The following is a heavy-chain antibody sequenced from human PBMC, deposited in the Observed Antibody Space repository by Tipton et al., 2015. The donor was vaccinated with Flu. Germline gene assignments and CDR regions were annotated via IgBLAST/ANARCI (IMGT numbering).Heavy chain of an antibody. CDR1: GGSISSYY. V-gene: IGHV4-4*07. D-gene: IGHD5-12*01. CDR3: ARLGYSGYDFDY. J-gene: IGHJ4*02. Sequence: TLSLTCTVSGGSISSYYWSWIRQPAGKGLEWIGRLYTTGGTNYSPSLKSRVTMSVDTSKNQFSLRLSSVTAADSAVYYFARLGYSGYDFDYWGQGMLVTVSS. CDR2: LYTTGGT.